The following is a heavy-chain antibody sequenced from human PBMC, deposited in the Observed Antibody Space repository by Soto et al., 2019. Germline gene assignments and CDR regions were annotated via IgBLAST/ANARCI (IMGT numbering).Heavy chain of an antibody. J-gene: IGHJ5*02. V-gene: IGHV1-69*01. CDR1: GGTFSSYA. D-gene: IGHD2-15*01. Sequence: QVQLVQSGAEVKKPGSSVKVSCKASGGTFSSYAISWVRQAPGQGLEWMGGIIPIFGTANYAQKFQGRVTITADESTSTAYMELSSLRSEDTAVYYCARGRRSRYCSGGSCYWYNWFDPWGQGTLLTVSS. CDR2: IIPIFGTA. CDR3: ARGRRSRYCSGGSCYWYNWFDP.